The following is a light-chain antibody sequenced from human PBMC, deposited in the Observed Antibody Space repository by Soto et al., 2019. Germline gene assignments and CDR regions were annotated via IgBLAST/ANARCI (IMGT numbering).Light chain of an antibody. CDR3: QQYRSPVRT. CDR1: QNIKNNY. Sequence: EIVLTQSPGTLSLSPGDRASLSCRASQNIKNNYLAWYQQKFGQAPRLVIYGASNRATDTPERFSGSGSGTDFTLTISRLEPEDVAVYYCQQYRSPVRTFGQGTKVEI. V-gene: IGKV3-20*01. J-gene: IGKJ1*01. CDR2: GAS.